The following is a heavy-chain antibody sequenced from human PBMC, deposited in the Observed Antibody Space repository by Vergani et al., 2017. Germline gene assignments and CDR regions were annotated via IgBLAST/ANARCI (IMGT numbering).Heavy chain of an antibody. V-gene: IGHV4-59*01. D-gene: IGHD3-3*01. J-gene: IGHJ4*02. CDR2: IYYSGST. CDR3: ARESGYSLYYFDY. Sequence: QVQLQESGPGLMKPSETLSLTCTVSGGSISSYYWSWIRQPPGKGLEWIGYIYYSGSTNYNPSLKSRVTISVDTSKNQFSLKLSSVTAADTAVYYCARESGYSLYYFDYWGQGTLVTVSS. CDR1: GGSISSYY.